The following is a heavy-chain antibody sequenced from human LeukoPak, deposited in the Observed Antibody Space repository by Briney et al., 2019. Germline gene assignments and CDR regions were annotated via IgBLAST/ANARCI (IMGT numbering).Heavy chain of an antibody. CDR3: ARGTLSSSPYYYYGMDV. Sequence: GASVKVSCKASGGTFSSYAISWVRQAPGQGLEWMGGIIPIFGTANYAQKFQGRVTITADESTSTAYMELSSLRSEDTAVYYCARGTLSSSPYYYYGMDVWGQGTTVTVSS. J-gene: IGHJ6*02. D-gene: IGHD6-6*01. CDR1: GGTFSSYA. CDR2: IIPIFGTA. V-gene: IGHV1-69*13.